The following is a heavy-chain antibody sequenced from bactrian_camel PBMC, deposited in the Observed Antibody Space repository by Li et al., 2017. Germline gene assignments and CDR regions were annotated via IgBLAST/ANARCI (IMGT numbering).Heavy chain of an antibody. CDR3: GADLVCANGLVLIAKEYTF. Sequence: VQLVESGGGSVQAGGSLRLSCVASGDRMSSYYTTWFRQAPGKEREGIATITSVSNTRYADSVKGRFTISKDNAKNTLYLQMDNLKPDDTAMYYCGADLVCANGLVLIAKEYTFWGQGTQVTVS. CDR2: ITSVSNT. D-gene: IGHD2*01. J-gene: IGHJ4*01. CDR1: GDRMSSYY. V-gene: IGHV3S53*01.